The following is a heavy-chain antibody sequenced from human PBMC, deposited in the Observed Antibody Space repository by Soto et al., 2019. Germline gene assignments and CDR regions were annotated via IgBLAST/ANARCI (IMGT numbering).Heavy chain of an antibody. CDR3: ARSLWFGELH. J-gene: IGHJ4*02. D-gene: IGHD3-10*01. V-gene: IGHV2-5*02. Sequence: QITLKESGPTLVKPTQTLTLTCSFSGFSLSTTGVGVGWIRQSPGKALEWLAIIYWDNDKRYSPSLKSRVTITKDTSKTQVVLTVTSMDPLDTGTYYCARSLWFGELHWGQGALVTVSS. CDR2: IYWDNDK. CDR1: GFSLSTTGVG.